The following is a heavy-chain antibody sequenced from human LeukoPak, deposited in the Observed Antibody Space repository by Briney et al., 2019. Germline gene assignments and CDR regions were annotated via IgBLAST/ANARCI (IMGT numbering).Heavy chain of an antibody. CDR2: MNPNSGYT. CDR3: ARGRAVAGIWRSGNPDY. Sequence: ASVKVSCKASGYTFTSYDINWVRQATGQGLEWMGWMNPNSGYTGYAQKFQGRVTMTRSTSISTAYMELSSLTSEDTAVYYCARGRAVAGIWRSGNPDYWGQGTLVTVSS. D-gene: IGHD6-19*01. V-gene: IGHV1-8*01. CDR1: GYTFTSYD. J-gene: IGHJ4*02.